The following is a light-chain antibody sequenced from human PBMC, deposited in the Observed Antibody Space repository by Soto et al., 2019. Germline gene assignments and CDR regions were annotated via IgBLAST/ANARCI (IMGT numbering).Light chain of an antibody. CDR3: QQYDYWPVT. CDR1: QSVINN. CDR2: YAS. Sequence: EIVMTQSPATLSVSPGERVTISCRASQSVINNLAWYQHKPGQAPRLLISYASTGATGIPARFSGSGSGTDFTLTINSLQSEDFAIYYCQQYDYWPVTFGGWTKVEIK. V-gene: IGKV3-15*01. J-gene: IGKJ4*01.